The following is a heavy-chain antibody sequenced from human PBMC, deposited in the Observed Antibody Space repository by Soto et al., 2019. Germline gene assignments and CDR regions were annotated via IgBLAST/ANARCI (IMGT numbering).Heavy chain of an antibody. CDR2: ISGSGGST. CDR3: ARRSSGWYFDY. V-gene: IGHV3-23*01. D-gene: IGHD6-19*01. CDR1: GFTFSSYA. Sequence: PGGSLRLSCAASGFTFSSYAMSWVRQAPGKGPEWVSAISGSGGSTYYADSVKGRFTFTRDNSKNTLYLQMNSLRAEDTAVYYCARRSSGWYFDYWGQGTLVTVSS. J-gene: IGHJ4*02.